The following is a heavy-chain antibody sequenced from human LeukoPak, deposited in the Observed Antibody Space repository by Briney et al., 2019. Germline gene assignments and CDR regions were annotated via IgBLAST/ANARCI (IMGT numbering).Heavy chain of an antibody. J-gene: IGHJ6*02. CDR1: GFTYSSYA. Sequence: GSLRLSCAASGFTYSSYAMSWVRQAPGKGLEWVSAISGSGGSTYYADSVKGRFTISRDNSKNTLYLQMNSLRAEDTAVYYCARDGGDLRPDYYYGMDVWGQGTTVTVSS. D-gene: IGHD3-10*01. CDR2: ISGSGGST. CDR3: ARDGGDLRPDYYYGMDV. V-gene: IGHV3-23*01.